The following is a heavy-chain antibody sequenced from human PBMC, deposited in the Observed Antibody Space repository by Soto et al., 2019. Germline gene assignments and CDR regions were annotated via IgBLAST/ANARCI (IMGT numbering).Heavy chain of an antibody. CDR3: ARGCPYGDYEPYYFDY. D-gene: IGHD4-17*01. CDR2: MNPNSGNT. J-gene: IGHJ4*02. Sequence: ASVKVSCKASGYTFTSYDINWVRQATGQGLEWMGWMNPNSGNTGYAQKFQGRVTMTRNTSISTAYMELSSLRSEDTAVYYCARGCPYGDYEPYYFDYWGQGTLVTVSS. V-gene: IGHV1-8*01. CDR1: GYTFTSYD.